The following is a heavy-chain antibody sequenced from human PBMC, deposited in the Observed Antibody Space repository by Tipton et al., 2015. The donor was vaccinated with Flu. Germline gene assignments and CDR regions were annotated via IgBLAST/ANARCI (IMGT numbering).Heavy chain of an antibody. CDR1: GFTFSPYA. CDR3: ARGIPAAGGWGYYYYGLDI. J-gene: IGHJ6*02. V-gene: IGHV3-33*01. CDR2: LWHDGSNK. D-gene: IGHD2-2*01. Sequence: RSLRLSCAASGFTFSPYAFHWVRQAPGKGLEWVAVLWHDGSNKYYIDSVKGRFTVSRDNSKNTLYLQMNSLRAEDTAVYYCARGIPAAGGWGYYYYGLDIWGQGTTVTVSS.